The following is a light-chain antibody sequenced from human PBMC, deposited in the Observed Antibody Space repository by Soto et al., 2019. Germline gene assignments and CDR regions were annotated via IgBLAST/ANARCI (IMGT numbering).Light chain of an antibody. J-gene: IGKJ1*01. CDR2: STS. V-gene: IGKV1-39*01. CDR3: QQSSNIPWT. Sequence: IQLTQSPSSLSASVGDRVTVSCRSSQNIDNYLNWYVQRPGKAPELLIYSTSNLKSGVPSRFRGSGSGTDFSLTINSLQSEDFATHYCQQSSNIPWTFGQGTKVEIK. CDR1: QNIDNY.